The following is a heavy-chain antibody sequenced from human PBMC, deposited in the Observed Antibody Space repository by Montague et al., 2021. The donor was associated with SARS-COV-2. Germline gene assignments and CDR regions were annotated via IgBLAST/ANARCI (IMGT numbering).Heavy chain of an antibody. Sequence: SETLSLTYTVSGGSISSSSYYWGWIRQPPGKGLEWIGSIYYSGSTYYNPSLKSRVTISVDTSKNRFSLKLSSVTAADTAVYYCATITLGYCTNGVCQPPDYWGQGTLVTVSS. J-gene: IGHJ4*02. CDR1: GGSISSSSYY. CDR2: IYYSGST. V-gene: IGHV4-39*01. D-gene: IGHD2-8*01. CDR3: ATITLGYCTNGVCQPPDY.